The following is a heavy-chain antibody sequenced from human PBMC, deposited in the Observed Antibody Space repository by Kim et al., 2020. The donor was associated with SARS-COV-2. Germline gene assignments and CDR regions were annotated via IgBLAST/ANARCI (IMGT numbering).Heavy chain of an antibody. D-gene: IGHD6-25*01. CDR2: RP. J-gene: IGHJ4*02. CDR3: ARVVSVSLDY. Sequence: RPNYNPSLKSRVTSSVDVSKNQFSLRLNSVSAADTAIYYCARVVSVSLDYWGQGTPVTVSS. V-gene: IGHV4-34*01.